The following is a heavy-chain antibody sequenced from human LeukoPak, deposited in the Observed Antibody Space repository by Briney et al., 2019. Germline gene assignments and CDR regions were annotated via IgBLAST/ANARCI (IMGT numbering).Heavy chain of an antibody. Sequence: PGGSLRLSCAASGFTFSTYIMNWVRQTPGKGLEWVSSIGTSTSYIYYADSVKGRFTISRDNAKNSLYLQMNSLRAEDTAVYYCASLQLVEDDAFDIWGQGTMVTVSS. J-gene: IGHJ3*02. D-gene: IGHD6-13*01. CDR3: ASLQLVEDDAFDI. CDR2: IGTSTSYI. CDR1: GFTFSTYI. V-gene: IGHV3-21*01.